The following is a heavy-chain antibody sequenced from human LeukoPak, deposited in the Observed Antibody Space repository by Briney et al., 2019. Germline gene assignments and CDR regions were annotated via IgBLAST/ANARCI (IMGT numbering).Heavy chain of an antibody. V-gene: IGHV1-2*02. CDR1: GYTFTGYY. D-gene: IGHD1-26*01. CDR2: INPNSGGT. Sequence: ASVKVSCKASGYTFTGYYIHWVRQAPGRGLEWMGWINPNSGGTNYAQKFQGRVTMTRDTSINTAYMEVTRLKSDDTAIYYCARDPPPVIVGGTTADYWGQGTLVTVSS. J-gene: IGHJ4*02. CDR3: ARDPPPVIVGGTTADY.